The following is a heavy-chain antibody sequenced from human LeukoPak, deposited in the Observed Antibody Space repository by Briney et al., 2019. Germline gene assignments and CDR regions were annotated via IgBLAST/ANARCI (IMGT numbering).Heavy chain of an antibody. J-gene: IGHJ4*02. CDR2: ISGDGGST. CDR1: GFTFDDYA. Sequence: GGSLRLSCAASGFTFDDYAMHWVRQAPGKGLEWVSLISGDGGSTYYADSVKGRFTISRDNSKNSLYLQMNSLRTEDTALYYFSKPGWFRELTAFYYLGQGTLVTVSS. D-gene: IGHD3-10*01. CDR3: SKPGWFRELTAFYY. V-gene: IGHV3-43*02.